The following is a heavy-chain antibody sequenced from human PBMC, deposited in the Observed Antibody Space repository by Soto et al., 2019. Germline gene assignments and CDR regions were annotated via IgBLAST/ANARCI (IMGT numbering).Heavy chain of an antibody. J-gene: IGHJ6*02. V-gene: IGHV1-18*01. D-gene: IGHD6-19*01. CDR2: ISAYNGNT. CDR3: GLWLVLSYYYYGMDV. CDR1: GYTFTSYG. Sequence: ASVKVSCKASGYTFTSYGISWVRQAPGQGLEWMGWISAYNGNTNYAQKLQGRVTMTTDTSTSTAYMELRSLRSDDTAVYYCGLWLVLSYYYYGMDVWGQGTTVTVSS.